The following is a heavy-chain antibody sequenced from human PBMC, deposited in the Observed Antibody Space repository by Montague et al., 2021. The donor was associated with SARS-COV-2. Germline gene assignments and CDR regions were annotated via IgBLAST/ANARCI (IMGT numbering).Heavy chain of an antibody. J-gene: IGHJ4*02. CDR1: GFSLRTSGVG. CDR3: VHSYADYLFDY. V-gene: IGHV2-5*02. D-gene: IGHD4-17*01. CDR2: IYWDDDK. Sequence: PALVKPTQTLTLTRSFPGFSLRTSGVGVGWIRQPPGKALEWLAVIYWDDDKRYSPSLKSRLTITKDTSKNQVVLTMTNTDPVDTATYYCVHSYADYLFDYWGQGTLVSVST.